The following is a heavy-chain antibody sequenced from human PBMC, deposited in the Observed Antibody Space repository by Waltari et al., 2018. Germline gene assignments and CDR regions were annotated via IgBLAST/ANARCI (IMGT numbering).Heavy chain of an antibody. CDR2: INAGNGNT. V-gene: IGHV1-3*01. Sequence: QVQLVQSGAEVKKPGASVKVSCKASGYTFTSYAMHWVRQAPGQRLEWMGWINAGNGNTNYAQKFQGRVTRTRDTSISTAYMELSRLRSDDTAVYYCARDLFLGAHFDYWGQGTLVTVSS. CDR3: ARDLFLGAHFDY. CDR1: GYTFTSYA. J-gene: IGHJ4*02. D-gene: IGHD1-26*01.